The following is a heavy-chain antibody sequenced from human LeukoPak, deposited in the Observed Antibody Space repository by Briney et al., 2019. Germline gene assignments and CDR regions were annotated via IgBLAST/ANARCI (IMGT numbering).Heavy chain of an antibody. CDR3: ARDTLNGPFVISLDY. CDR2: ISSGDTAE. CDR1: GIRLSSFE. V-gene: IGHV3-48*03. Sequence: PGGSPRLSCAASGIRLSSFEMSWGRPAPGEGLESLSHISSGDTAEYYVDSVRGRFTMSRDNAKNLLFLQMSSLRAEDTAVYYCARDTLNGPFVISLDYWGQGALVTVSS. D-gene: IGHD3-9*01. J-gene: IGHJ4*02.